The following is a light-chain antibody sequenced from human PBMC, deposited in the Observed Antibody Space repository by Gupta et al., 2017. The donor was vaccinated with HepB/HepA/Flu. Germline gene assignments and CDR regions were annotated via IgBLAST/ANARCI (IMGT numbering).Light chain of an antibody. Sequence: QSVLTQPPSASGTPGQRVTISCSGSSSNVGSNYVYWYQQLPGTAPKLLIYWSDQRPSGVPDRISGSKSGTSASLAISGLRSEDEADYYCTAWDDSLSGPLFGGGTKLTVL. CDR2: WSD. CDR3: TAWDDSLSGPL. CDR1: SSNVGSNY. J-gene: IGLJ2*01. V-gene: IGLV1-47*01.